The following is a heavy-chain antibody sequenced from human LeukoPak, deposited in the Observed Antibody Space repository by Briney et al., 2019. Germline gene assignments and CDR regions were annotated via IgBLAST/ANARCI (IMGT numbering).Heavy chain of an antibody. V-gene: IGHV1-8*01. CDR2: MNPNSGNT. D-gene: IGHD3-10*01. CDR3: ATLSSTMVRGVSPNWFDP. Sequence: GASVKVSCKASGFTFTSYDINWVRQATGQGLEWMGWMNPNSGNTGYAQKFQGRVTMTRNTSISTAYMELSSLRSEDTAVYYCATLSSTMVRGVSPNWFDPWGQGTLVTVSS. J-gene: IGHJ5*02. CDR1: GFTFTSYD.